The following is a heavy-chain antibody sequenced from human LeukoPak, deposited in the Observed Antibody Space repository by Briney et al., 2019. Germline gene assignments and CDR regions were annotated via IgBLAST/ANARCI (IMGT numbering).Heavy chain of an antibody. Sequence: GGSLRLSCAASGFTFSSYWMHWVRQASGKGLEWVANIKQDGSEKYYVDSVKGRFTISRDNAKNSLYLQMNSLRAEDTAVYYCARDRSGYTFDYWGQGSMVSVSS. CDR1: GFTFSSYW. J-gene: IGHJ4*02. D-gene: IGHD3-22*01. CDR2: IKQDGSEK. CDR3: ARDRSGYTFDY. V-gene: IGHV3-7*01.